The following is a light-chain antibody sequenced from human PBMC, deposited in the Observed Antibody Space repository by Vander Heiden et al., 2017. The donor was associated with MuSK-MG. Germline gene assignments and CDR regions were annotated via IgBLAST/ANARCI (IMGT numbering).Light chain of an antibody. CDR3: QQDRSSIYS. Sequence: IVLTQSPGILSLSPGERATLSCRASQSVSSTYLAWYQQKPGQAPKLLIYGASTRAAGIPDRFSGSGSGTDFTLTINRLQPEDFAVYYCQQDRSSIYSFGQGTKVEMK. V-gene: IGKV3-20*01. CDR1: QSVSSTY. J-gene: IGKJ2*01. CDR2: GAS.